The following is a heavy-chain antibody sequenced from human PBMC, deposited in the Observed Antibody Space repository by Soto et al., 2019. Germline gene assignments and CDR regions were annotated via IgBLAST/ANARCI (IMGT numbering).Heavy chain of an antibody. CDR1: GYTFTSYG. CDR2: ISAYNGNT. J-gene: IGHJ6*02. V-gene: IGHV1-18*01. Sequence: ASVKFSCKASGYTFTSYGISWVRQAPGQGLEWMGWISAYNGNTNYAQKLQGRVTMTTDTSTSTAYMELRSLRSDDTAVYYCARIGYDQSDYYYYGMDVWGQGTTVTVSS. CDR3: ARIGYDQSDYYYYGMDV. D-gene: IGHD5-12*01.